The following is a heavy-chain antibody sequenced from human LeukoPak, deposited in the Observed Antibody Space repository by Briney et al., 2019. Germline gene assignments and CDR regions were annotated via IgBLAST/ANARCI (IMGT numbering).Heavy chain of an antibody. CDR2: IRYAGINK. CDR1: GFTFSNYG. CDR3: AKDSGFVVVPADRPYYFDY. J-gene: IGHJ4*02. Sequence: GGSLRLSCAASGFTFSNYGMHWVRQAPGKGLEWVAFIRYAGINKYYADSVKGRFTISRDTSKNTLYLQMNSLRAEDTAVYYCAKDSGFVVVPADRPYYFDYWGQGTLVTVSS. D-gene: IGHD2-2*01. V-gene: IGHV3-30*02.